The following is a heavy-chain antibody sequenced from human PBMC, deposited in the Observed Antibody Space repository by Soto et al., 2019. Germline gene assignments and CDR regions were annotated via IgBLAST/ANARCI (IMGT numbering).Heavy chain of an antibody. V-gene: IGHV3-23*01. CDR1: RFTFSTYA. D-gene: IGHD2-15*01. Sequence: PGGSLRLSCAASRFTFSTYAMSWVRQAPGKGLEWVPGISGGGGDTSYADSVRGRFTCSRDNSKNTLYLQMNSLRAEDTALYYCAKSLFGGPDIWGQGTMVTVSS. CDR2: ISGGGGDT. CDR3: AKSLFGGPDI. J-gene: IGHJ3*02.